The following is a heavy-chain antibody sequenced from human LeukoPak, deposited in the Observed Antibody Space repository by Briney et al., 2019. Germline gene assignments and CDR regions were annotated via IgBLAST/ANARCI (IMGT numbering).Heavy chain of an antibody. V-gene: IGHV3-15*01. D-gene: IGHD1-26*01. Sequence: PGGSLRLSCAASGFNFQYVWMDWVRQAPGKGLEWVGRIRTKIEGETTDYAAPVRGRFTMSRDDSKTTLYLHMNSLKTDDSAVYYCATERNWELLRPYGLDIWGQGTTVTVSS. CDR2: IRTKIEGETT. CDR3: ATERNWELLRPYGLDI. J-gene: IGHJ6*02. CDR1: GFNFQYVW.